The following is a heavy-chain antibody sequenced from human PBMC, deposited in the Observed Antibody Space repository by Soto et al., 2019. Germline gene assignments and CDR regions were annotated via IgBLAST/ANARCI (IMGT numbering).Heavy chain of an antibody. J-gene: IGHJ6*02. CDR3: ARAMVRGKNYYGVDV. Sequence: EVQLVQSGAEVKKPGESLKISCKGSGYSFTNYCIGWVRQMPGKGLQWMGIIYPGDADTRYSPPFQGQVTISADKSISTAYPQWGSLKASDTAMYYCARAMVRGKNYYGVDVWGQGTTVTVSS. D-gene: IGHD3-10*01. CDR2: IYPGDADT. CDR1: GYSFTNYC. V-gene: IGHV5-51*03.